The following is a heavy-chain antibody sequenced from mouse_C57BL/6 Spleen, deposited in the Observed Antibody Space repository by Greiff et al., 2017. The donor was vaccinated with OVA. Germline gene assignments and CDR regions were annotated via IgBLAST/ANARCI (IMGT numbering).Heavy chain of an antibody. Sequence: EVQGVESGGGLVKPGGSLKLSCAASGFTFSDYGMHWVRQAPEKGLEWVAYISSGSSTISYADTVKGRFTISRDNAKNTLFLQMTSLRSEDTAMYYCARTLYDYDGILYAMDYWGQGTSVTVSS. V-gene: IGHV5-17*01. CDR2: ISSGSSTI. CDR3: ARTLYDYDGILYAMDY. D-gene: IGHD2-4*01. CDR1: GFTFSDYG. J-gene: IGHJ4*01.